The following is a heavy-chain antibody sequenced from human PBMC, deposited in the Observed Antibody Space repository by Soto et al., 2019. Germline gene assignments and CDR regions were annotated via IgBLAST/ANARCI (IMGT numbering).Heavy chain of an antibody. V-gene: IGHV5-51*01. D-gene: IGHD1-7*01. Sequence: PGESLKISCKGSGYSFTSYWIGWVRQMPGKGLEWTGIIYPGDSDTRYSPSFQGQVTISADKSISTAYLQWSSLKASDTAMYYCARFLQHNWTYEGNWFDPWGQGTLLTVSS. J-gene: IGHJ5*02. CDR2: IYPGDSDT. CDR3: ARFLQHNWTYEGNWFDP. CDR1: GYSFTSYW.